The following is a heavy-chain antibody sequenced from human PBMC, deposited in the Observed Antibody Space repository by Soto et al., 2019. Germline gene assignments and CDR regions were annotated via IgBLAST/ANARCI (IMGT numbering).Heavy chain of an antibody. CDR1: GYSFTSYW. CDR2: IYPGDSDT. V-gene: IGHV5-51*01. J-gene: IGHJ6*02. CDR3: ASSRGADSPCYYYYGMDG. Sequence: PGESLKISCKGSGYSFTSYWIGWVRQMPGKGLEWMGIIYPGDSDTRYSPSFQGQVTISADKSISTAYLQWSSLKASDTAMYYCASSRGADSPCYYYYGMDGWGQGTTVTFSS.